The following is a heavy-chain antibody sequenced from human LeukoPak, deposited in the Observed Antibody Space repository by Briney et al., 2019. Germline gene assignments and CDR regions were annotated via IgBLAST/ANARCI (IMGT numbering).Heavy chain of an antibody. V-gene: IGHV3-30*01. D-gene: IGHD3-10*01. Sequence: GGSLRLSCAASGFTFSSYAMHWVRQAPGKGLEWVAVISYGGSNKYYADSVKGRFTISRDNSKNTLYLQMNSLRAEDTAVYYCARDPIGPPYGSGSYYSTGYFDYWGQGTLVTVSS. CDR1: GFTFSSYA. J-gene: IGHJ4*02. CDR2: ISYGGSNK. CDR3: ARDPIGPPYGSGSYYSTGYFDY.